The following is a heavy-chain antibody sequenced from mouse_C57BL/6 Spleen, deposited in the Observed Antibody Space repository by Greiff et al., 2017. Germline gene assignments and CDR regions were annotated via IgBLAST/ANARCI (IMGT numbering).Heavy chain of an antibody. CDR2: IDPETGGT. CDR3: TSLGLFAY. Sequence: QVQLKESGAELVRPGASVTLSCKASGYTFTDYEMHWVKQTPVHGLEWIGAIDPETGGTAYNQKFKGKAILTADKSSSTAYMELRSLTSEDSAVYYCTSLGLFAYWGQGTLVTVSA. V-gene: IGHV1-15*01. J-gene: IGHJ3*01. CDR1: GYTFTDYE. D-gene: IGHD4-1*01.